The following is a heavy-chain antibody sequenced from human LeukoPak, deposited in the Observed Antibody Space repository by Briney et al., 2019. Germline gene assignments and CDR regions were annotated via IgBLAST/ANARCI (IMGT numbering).Heavy chain of an antibody. CDR1: GFTFSSYS. CDR3: ASAWYTYEGYYMDV. J-gene: IGHJ6*03. CDR2: ISSSSSYI. V-gene: IGHV3-21*01. D-gene: IGHD5-18*01. Sequence: PGGSLRLSCAASGFTFSSYSMNWVRQASGKGLEWVSSISSSSSYIYYADSVKGRFTISRDNAKNSLYLQMNSLRAEDTAVYCCASAWYTYEGYYMDVWGKGTTVTVSS.